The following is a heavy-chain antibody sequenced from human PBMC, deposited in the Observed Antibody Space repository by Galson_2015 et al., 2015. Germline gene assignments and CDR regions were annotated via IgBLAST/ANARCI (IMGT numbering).Heavy chain of an antibody. CDR1: GFTFSSYG. Sequence: SLRLSCAASGFTFSSYGMHWVRQAPGKGLEWVAVIWYDGSNKYYADSVKGRFTISRDNSKNTLYLQMNSLRAEDTAVYYCARVGGLKYSYGLAQGPLDYWGQGTLVTVSS. D-gene: IGHD5-18*01. CDR2: IWYDGSNK. V-gene: IGHV3-33*01. J-gene: IGHJ4*02. CDR3: ARVGGLKYSYGLAQGPLDY.